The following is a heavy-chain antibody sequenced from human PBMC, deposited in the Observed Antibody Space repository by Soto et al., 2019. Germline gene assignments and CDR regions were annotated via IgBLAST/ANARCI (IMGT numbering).Heavy chain of an antibody. CDR3: ARVRPTSNYFDY. V-gene: IGHV4-61*01. J-gene: IGHJ4*02. CDR1: GGSVSSGSYY. Sequence: QVQLQESGPGLVKPSETLSLTCTVSGGSVSSGSYYWSWIRQPPGKGLEWIGYIYYSGSTNYNPSLKSRVTISVDTSKDQFSLKLSSVTAGDTAVYYCARVRPTSNYFDYWGQGTLVTVSS. CDR2: IYYSGST.